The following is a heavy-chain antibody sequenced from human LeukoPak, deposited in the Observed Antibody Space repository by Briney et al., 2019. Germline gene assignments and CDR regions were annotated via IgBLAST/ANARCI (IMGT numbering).Heavy chain of an antibody. CDR1: GNTFTAFY. V-gene: IGHV1-2*02. D-gene: IGHD2-15*01. CDR3: ARDGGEKSFDS. J-gene: IGHJ4*02. Sequence: ASVKVSCKASGNTFTAFYIHWVRQAPGQGLEWMGWINPKNGDTNYVQKFQGRVTMTRDTSISTAYMELNRLRSDDMAIYYCARDGGEKSFDSWGQGALVTVSS. CDR2: INPKNGDT.